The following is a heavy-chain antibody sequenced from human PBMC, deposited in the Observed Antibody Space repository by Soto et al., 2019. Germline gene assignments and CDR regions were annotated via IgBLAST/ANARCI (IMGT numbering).Heavy chain of an antibody. Sequence: ASVNVSCKASGYTFTGYYMHWVRQAPGQGLEWMGWINPKSGGTNYAQKFQGWVTMTRDTSISTAYMELSRLRSDDTAVYYCARFTHYYDSSGYLGPPDDAFDIWGQGTMVTVSS. D-gene: IGHD3-22*01. CDR3: ARFTHYYDSSGYLGPPDDAFDI. CDR2: INPKSGGT. CDR1: GYTFTGYY. V-gene: IGHV1-2*04. J-gene: IGHJ3*02.